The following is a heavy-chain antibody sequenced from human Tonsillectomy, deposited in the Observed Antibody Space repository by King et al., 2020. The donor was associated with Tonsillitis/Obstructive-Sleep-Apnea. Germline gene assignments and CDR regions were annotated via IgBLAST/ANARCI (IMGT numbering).Heavy chain of an antibody. Sequence: QLVQSGAEVKKPGESLRISCKGSGYSFTSYWISWVRQMPGKGLEWMGRIDPSDSYTNYSPSFQGHVTISADKSISTAYLQWSSLKASDTAMYYCASQRGTAYSSSWYGGNYYYYMDVWGKGTTVTVSS. D-gene: IGHD6-13*01. J-gene: IGHJ6*03. CDR3: ASQRGTAYSSSWYGGNYYYYMDV. CDR1: GYSFTSYW. CDR2: IDPSDSYT. V-gene: IGHV5-10-1*01.